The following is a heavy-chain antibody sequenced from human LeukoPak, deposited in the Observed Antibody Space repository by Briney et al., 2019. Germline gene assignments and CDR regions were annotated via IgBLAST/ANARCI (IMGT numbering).Heavy chain of an antibody. J-gene: IGHJ4*02. Sequence: SETLSLTCAVYGGSFSGYYWSWIRQPPGKGLEWIGEINHSGSTNYNPSLKSRVTISLDTSKNQFSLKLTSVTAADTAVYYCASRFSDFWSGYLNLAYFDYWGQGTLVTVSS. CDR1: GGSFSGYY. CDR3: ASRFSDFWSGYLNLAYFDY. V-gene: IGHV4-34*01. CDR2: INHSGST. D-gene: IGHD3-3*01.